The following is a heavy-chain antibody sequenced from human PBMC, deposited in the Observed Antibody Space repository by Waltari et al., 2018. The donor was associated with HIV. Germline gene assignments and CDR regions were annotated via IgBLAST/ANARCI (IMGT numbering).Heavy chain of an antibody. D-gene: IGHD3-22*01. CDR1: GGSFSGYY. J-gene: IGHJ5*02. CDR3: AREIAFDDSSS. CDR2: INHSGST. Sequence: QVQLQQWGAGLLKPSETLSLTCAVYGGSFSGYYWSWIRQPPGKGLEWIGEINHSGSTNYNPSLKSRVTISVDTSKNQFSLKLSSGTAADTAVYYCAREIAFDDSSSWGQGTLVTVSS. V-gene: IGHV4-34*01.